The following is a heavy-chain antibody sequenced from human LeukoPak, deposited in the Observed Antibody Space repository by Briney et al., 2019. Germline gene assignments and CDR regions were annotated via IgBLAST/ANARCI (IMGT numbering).Heavy chain of an antibody. CDR1: GFIFSNYW. CDR3: ARGRGMGITGTSYFDY. J-gene: IGHJ4*02. Sequence: GGFLRLSCAASGFIFSNYWMYWVRQAPGRGLAWVANIKEDGSEKNYVDSVKGRFTISRDNAKNSVYLQMNSLRAEDTAVYYCARGRGMGITGTSYFDYWGQGTLVTVSS. D-gene: IGHD1-20*01. V-gene: IGHV3-7*01. CDR2: IKEDGSEK.